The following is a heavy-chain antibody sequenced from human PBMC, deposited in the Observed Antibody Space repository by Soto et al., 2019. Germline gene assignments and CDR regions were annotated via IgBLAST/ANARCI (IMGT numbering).Heavy chain of an antibody. D-gene: IGHD3-22*01. Sequence: ASVKVSCKASGYTFTSYAMHWVRQAPGQRLEWMGWINAGNGNTKYSQKFQGRVTITRDTSASTAYMELSSLRSEDTAVYYCARDYDSSVYPRYYFDYWGQGTLVTVSS. CDR3: ARDYDSSVYPRYYFDY. V-gene: IGHV1-3*01. CDR2: INAGNGNT. J-gene: IGHJ4*02. CDR1: GYTFTSYA.